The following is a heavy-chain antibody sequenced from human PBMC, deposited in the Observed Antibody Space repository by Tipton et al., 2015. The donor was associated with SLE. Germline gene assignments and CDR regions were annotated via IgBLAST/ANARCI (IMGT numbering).Heavy chain of an antibody. D-gene: IGHD3-22*01. Sequence: SGFTFSNYGMYWVRQAPGKGLEWVASIWYDGSRIYYGDSVKGRFTISRDNSKNTLYLQMNSLRADDTAVYYCAKDVDSSAYEQCDYWGQGTLVTVSS. CDR3: AKDVDSSAYEQCDY. CDR1: GFTFSNYG. J-gene: IGHJ4*02. CDR2: IWYDGSRI. V-gene: IGHV3-33*06.